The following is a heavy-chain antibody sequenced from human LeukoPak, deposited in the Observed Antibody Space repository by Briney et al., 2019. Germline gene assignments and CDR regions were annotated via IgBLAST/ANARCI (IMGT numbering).Heavy chain of an antibody. CDR1: GYTFTDYY. J-gene: IGHJ1*01. D-gene: IGHD6-19*01. Sequence: ASVKVSCKASGYTFTDYYMHWVQQVPGKGLEWMGLVDPEDGETIYTEKFQGRVTITADTSIDTAYMELSSLRSEDTAVYYCATVLAVAGAGYFHHWGQGTLVTVSS. CDR3: ATVLAVAGAGYFHH. CDR2: VDPEDGET. V-gene: IGHV1-69-2*01.